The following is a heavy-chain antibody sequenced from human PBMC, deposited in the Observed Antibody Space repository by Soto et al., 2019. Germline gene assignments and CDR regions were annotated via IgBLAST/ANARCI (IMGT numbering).Heavy chain of an antibody. CDR1: RYSFTSFN. D-gene: IGHD6-13*01. CDR2: INPSTGGT. V-gene: IGHV1-46*01. J-gene: IGHJ4*02. CDR3: ASIAGPGLTYFDF. Sequence: ASVKVSCKASRYSFTSFNIHWVRQVPGQGLEWMGEINPSTGGTGYEQNFQGRITMTRDTSTNTVYMVLSSLRSADTAVYYCASIAGPGLTYFDFWGQGTPVTVSS.